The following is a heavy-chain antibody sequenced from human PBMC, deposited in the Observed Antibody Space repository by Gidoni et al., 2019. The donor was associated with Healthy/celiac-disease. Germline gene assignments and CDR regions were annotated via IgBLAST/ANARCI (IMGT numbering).Heavy chain of an antibody. V-gene: IGHV3-9*01. Sequence: EVQQVESGGGLVQPGRSLRLSCAASGFPFDDYAMHWVRQAPGKGLEWVSGISWNSGSIGYADSVKGRITISRDNAKNSLYLQMNSLRAEDTALYYCAKGEIVVVIAHFDYWGQGTLVTVSS. J-gene: IGHJ4*02. D-gene: IGHD3-22*01. CDR3: AKGEIVVVIAHFDY. CDR1: GFPFDDYA. CDR2: ISWNSGSI.